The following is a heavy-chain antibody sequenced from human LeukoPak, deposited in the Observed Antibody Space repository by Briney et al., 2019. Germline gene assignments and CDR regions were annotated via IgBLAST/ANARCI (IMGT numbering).Heavy chain of an antibody. J-gene: IGHJ4*02. CDR2: IYTSGST. D-gene: IGHD1-26*01. V-gene: IGHV4-61*02. CDR3: TRGGELMNY. Sequence: SETLSLTCTVSGGSISSGSYYWSWIRQPAGKGLEWIGRIYTSGSTNYNPSLKSRVTISVDTSKNQFSLKLSSVTAADTAVYYCTRGGELMNYWGQGTLVTVSS. CDR1: GGSISSGSYY.